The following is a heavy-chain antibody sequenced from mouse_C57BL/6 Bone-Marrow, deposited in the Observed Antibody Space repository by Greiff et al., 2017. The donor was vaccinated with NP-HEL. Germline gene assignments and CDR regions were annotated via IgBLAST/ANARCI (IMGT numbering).Heavy chain of an antibody. CDR3: ARGGITTVVAVYWYFDV. V-gene: IGHV3-8*01. CDR2: ISYSGST. D-gene: IGHD1-1*01. J-gene: IGHJ1*03. CDR1: GYSITSDY. Sequence: EVQLQQSGPGLAKPSQTLSLTCSVTGYSITSDYWNWIRKFPGNKLEYMGYISYSGSTYYNPSLKSRISITRDTSKNQYYLQLNSVTTEDTATYYCARGGITTVVAVYWYFDVWGTGTTVTVSS.